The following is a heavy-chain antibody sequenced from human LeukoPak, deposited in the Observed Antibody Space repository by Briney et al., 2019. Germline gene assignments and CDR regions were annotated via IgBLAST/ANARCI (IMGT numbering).Heavy chain of an antibody. Sequence: NPGGSLRLSCAASGFTFSNAWMSWVRQAPGKGLEWVGRIKSKTDGGTTDYAAPVKGRFTISRDDSKNTLYLQMNSLKTEDTAVYYCTTEDIVVVPAAGAHWGQGTLVTVSS. D-gene: IGHD2-2*01. CDR2: IKSKTDGGTT. CDR1: GFTFSNAW. CDR3: TTEDIVVVPAAGAH. J-gene: IGHJ4*02. V-gene: IGHV3-15*01.